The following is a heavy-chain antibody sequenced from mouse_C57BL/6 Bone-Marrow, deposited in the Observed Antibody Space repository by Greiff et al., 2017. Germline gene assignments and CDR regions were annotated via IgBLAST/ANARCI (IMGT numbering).Heavy chain of an antibody. J-gene: IGHJ2*01. D-gene: IGHD2-4*01. V-gene: IGHV3-6*01. CDR3: ARDNYDYARDY. CDR2: ISYDGSN. Sequence: ESGPGLVKPSQSLSLTCSVTGYSITSGYYWNWIRQFPGNKLEWMGYISYDGSNNYNPSLKNRISITRDSSKNQFFLKLNSVTTEDTATYYCARDNYDYARDYWGQGTTLTVSS. CDR1: GYSITSGYY.